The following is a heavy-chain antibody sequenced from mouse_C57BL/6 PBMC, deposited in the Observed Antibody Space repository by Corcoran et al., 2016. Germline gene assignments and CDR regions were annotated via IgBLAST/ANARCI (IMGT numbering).Heavy chain of an antibody. CDR2: IDPANGNT. D-gene: IGHD2-3*01. CDR1: GFNIKNTY. J-gene: IGHJ4*01. V-gene: IGHV14-3*01. Sequence: EVQLQQSVAELVRPGASVKLSCTASGFNIKNTYMHWVKQRPEQGLEWIGRIDPANGNTKYAPKFQGKSTITADTSSNKADLQLSSLTSEDTAIYYCARTPLYDGYSYYAMDYWGQGTSVTVSS. CDR3: ARTPLYDGYSYYAMDY.